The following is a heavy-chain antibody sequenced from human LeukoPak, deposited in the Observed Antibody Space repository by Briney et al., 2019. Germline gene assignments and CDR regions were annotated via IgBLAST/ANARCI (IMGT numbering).Heavy chain of an antibody. V-gene: IGHV4-59*01. J-gene: IGHJ5*02. D-gene: IGHD3-10*01. CDR2: IYYSGST. CDR3: ARDCTSGSYYHTLCDP. Sequence: SETLSLTCPVSGASISSYYWRWLRQPPGKGLDWIGSIYYSGSTNYNPSLKSRVTISLDTSMNQFSLKLSSVSAADTAVDFCARDCTSGSYYHTLCDPWGQGALVTVSS. CDR1: GASISSYY.